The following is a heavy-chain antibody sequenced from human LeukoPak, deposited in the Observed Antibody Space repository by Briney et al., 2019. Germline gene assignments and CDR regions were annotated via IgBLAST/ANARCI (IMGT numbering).Heavy chain of an antibody. Sequence: ASVTVSCKASGYTFTVYYMHWVRQGPGQGLEWMGWISAYNGNTNYAQKLQGRVTMTTDTSTSTAYMELRSLRSDDTAVYYCARGPSSYGLYYFDYWGQGTLVTVSS. J-gene: IGHJ4*02. CDR3: ARGPSSYGLYYFDY. CDR2: ISAYNGNT. D-gene: IGHD5-18*01. V-gene: IGHV1-18*04. CDR1: GYTFTVYY.